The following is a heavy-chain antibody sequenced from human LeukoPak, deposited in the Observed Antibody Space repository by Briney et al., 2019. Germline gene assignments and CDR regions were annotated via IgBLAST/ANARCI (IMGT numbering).Heavy chain of an antibody. V-gene: IGHV4-61*01. CDR2: IYYSGST. D-gene: IGHD3-22*01. CDR1: GYSISSGYY. J-gene: IGHJ5*02. CDR3: ARETVNYYDSSGYYRPYNWFDP. Sequence: ASETLSLTCTVSGYSISSGYYWGWIRQPPGKGLEWIGYIYYSGSTNYNPSLKSRVTISVDTSKNQFSLKLSSVTAADTAVYYCARETVNYYDSSGYYRPYNWFDPWGQGTLVTVSS.